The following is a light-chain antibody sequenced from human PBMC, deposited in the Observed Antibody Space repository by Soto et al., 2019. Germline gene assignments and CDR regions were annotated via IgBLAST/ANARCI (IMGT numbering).Light chain of an antibody. CDR2: GAS. J-gene: IGKJ1*01. Sequence: IVMTHSPATLSVSPGERPTLSCRASQSVSSNLAWYQQKPGQAPRLLIYGASTRATGIPARFSGSGSGTEFTLTISSLQSEDFAVYYCQQYNNWPRTFGQGTKV. CDR1: QSVSSN. V-gene: IGKV3-15*01. CDR3: QQYNNWPRT.